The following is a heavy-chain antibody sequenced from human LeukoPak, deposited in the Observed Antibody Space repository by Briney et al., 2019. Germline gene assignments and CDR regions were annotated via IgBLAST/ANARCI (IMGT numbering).Heavy chain of an antibody. CDR1: GVSISDYQ. J-gene: IGHJ3*02. D-gene: IGHD2-2*01. V-gene: IGHV4-59*08. CDR2: MYNNGST. CDR3: ATNAGPAALDAIDI. Sequence: SETLSLTCIVSGVSISDYQWSWIRQPPGKGLQWIGYMYNNGSTDYNPSLKSRVTISGDTSKNQFSLELSSVTASDTALYYCATNAGPAALDAIDIWGLGTMVTVSS.